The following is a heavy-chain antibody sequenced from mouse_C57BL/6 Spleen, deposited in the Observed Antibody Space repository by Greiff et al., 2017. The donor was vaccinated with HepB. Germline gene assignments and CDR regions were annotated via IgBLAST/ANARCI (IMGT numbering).Heavy chain of an antibody. Sequence: QVQLKESGAELVRPGTSVKMSCKASGYTFTNYWIGWAKQRPGHGLEWIGDIYPGGGYTNYNEKFKGKATLTADKSSSTAYMQFSSLTSEDSAIYYCAREGGSSLFAYWGQGTLVTVSA. J-gene: IGHJ3*01. CDR2: IYPGGGYT. CDR3: AREGGSSLFAY. D-gene: IGHD1-1*01. CDR1: GYTFTNYW. V-gene: IGHV1-63*01.